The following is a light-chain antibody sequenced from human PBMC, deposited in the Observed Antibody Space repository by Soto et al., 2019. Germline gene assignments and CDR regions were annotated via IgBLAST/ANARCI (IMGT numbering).Light chain of an antibody. Sequence: EIVLTQSPGTLSLSPGERATLSCRTSQSVSTDHLAWYQQKPGQAPRLLIYGASSRATGIPDGFSGSGSGTDFTLTISRLEPEDFAVYYCQKYGASPWTFGQGTKVEL. CDR3: QKYGASPWT. J-gene: IGKJ1*01. CDR2: GAS. CDR1: QSVSTDH. V-gene: IGKV3-20*01.